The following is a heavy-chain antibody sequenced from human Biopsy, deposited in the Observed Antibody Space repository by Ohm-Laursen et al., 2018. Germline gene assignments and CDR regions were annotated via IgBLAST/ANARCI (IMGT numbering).Heavy chain of an antibody. CDR1: GYSVSSGSFY. CDR2: IYDRGSTA. Sequence: PSQTLSLTCTVSGYSVSSGSFYWTWIRQPPGQGLEYIGYIYDRGSTANYNPSLESRVTMSVDMPKNQFSLKLSSVTAADTAIYYCARGMRSGGWPYFDSWGQGTLVTVSS. D-gene: IGHD6-19*01. V-gene: IGHV4-61*01. CDR3: ARGMRSGGWPYFDS. J-gene: IGHJ4*02.